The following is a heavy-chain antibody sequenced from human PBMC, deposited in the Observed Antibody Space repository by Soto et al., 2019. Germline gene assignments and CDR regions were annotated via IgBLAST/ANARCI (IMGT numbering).Heavy chain of an antibody. CDR1: GGSISSYY. CDR2: IYYSGST. J-gene: IGHJ6*02. Sequence: QVQLQESGPGLVKPSETLSLTCTVSGGSISSYYWSWIRQPPGKGLEWIGYIYYSGSTNYNPSLKSRVTISVDTSKNQFSLKLSSVTAADTAVYYCARDDGKRTMDVWGQGTTVTVSS. V-gene: IGHV4-59*01. CDR3: ARDDGKRTMDV.